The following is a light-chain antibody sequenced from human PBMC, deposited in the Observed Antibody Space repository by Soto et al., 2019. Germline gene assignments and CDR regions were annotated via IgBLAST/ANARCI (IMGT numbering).Light chain of an antibody. CDR1: RSDVGGYDF. CDR3: CSYVSSKTYV. V-gene: IGLV2-14*01. Sequence: QSARTQPASVSGSPGQSITISCPGTRSDVGGYDFVSWYQQHPGKAPRVVLYEVTNRPSGVSDRFSGSKSGNTASLTISGLQAEDEADYYCCSYVSSKTYVFGTGTKV. J-gene: IGLJ1*01. CDR2: EVT.